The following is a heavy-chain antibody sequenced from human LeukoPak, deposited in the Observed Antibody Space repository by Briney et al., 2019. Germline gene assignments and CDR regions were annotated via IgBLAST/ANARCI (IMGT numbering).Heavy chain of an antibody. Sequence: GGSLRLSCAAFGFTFSSYSMHWVRQAPGKGLEWVSFISSSSSYIYYADSVKGRFTISRDNAKKSLYLQMNSLRAEDTAVYYCAELGITMIGGVWGKGTTVTISS. CDR1: GFTFSSYS. CDR3: AELGITMIGGV. D-gene: IGHD3-10*02. J-gene: IGHJ6*04. CDR2: ISSSSSYI. V-gene: IGHV3-21*01.